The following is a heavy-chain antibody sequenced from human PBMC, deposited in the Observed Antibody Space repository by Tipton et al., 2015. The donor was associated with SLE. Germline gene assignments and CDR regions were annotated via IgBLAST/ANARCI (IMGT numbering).Heavy chain of an antibody. D-gene: IGHD6-6*01. CDR1: GGTFSSYT. V-gene: IGHV1-69*09. J-gene: IGHJ3*02. CDR3: ARDSSSSLFAFDI. Sequence: QLVQSGAEVKKPGSSVKVSCKASGGTFSSYTISWVRQAPGQGLEWMGRIIPILGIANYAQKFQGRVTITAGKSTSTAYMELSSLRSEDTAVYYCARDSSSSLFAFDIWGQGTMVTVSS. CDR2: IIPILGIA.